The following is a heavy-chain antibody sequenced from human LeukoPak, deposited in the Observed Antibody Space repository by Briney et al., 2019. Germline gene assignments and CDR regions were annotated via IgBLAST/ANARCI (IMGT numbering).Heavy chain of an antibody. Sequence: ASVKVSCKASGYTFTSYYMHWVRQAPGQGLEWMGIINPGGGSTSYAQKFQGRVTMTRDTSTSTVYMELSSLRSEDTAVYYCARDEYYYDSSGYFDYWGQGTLVTVSS. V-gene: IGHV1-46*01. J-gene: IGHJ4*02. CDR3: ARDEYYYDSSGYFDY. CDR1: GYTFTSYY. D-gene: IGHD3-22*01. CDR2: INPGGGST.